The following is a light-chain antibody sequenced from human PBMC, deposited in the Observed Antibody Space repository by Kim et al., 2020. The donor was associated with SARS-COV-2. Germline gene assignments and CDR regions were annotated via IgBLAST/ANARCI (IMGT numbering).Light chain of an antibody. Sequence: SPGERATLSCRASQSVSSNSLAWYQQKPGQAPRLLIYGASSKATGIPDRFSGSGSGTDFTLTISRLEPEDFAVFYCQQYGTSPNTFGGGTKVDIK. J-gene: IGKJ4*01. CDR2: GAS. V-gene: IGKV3-20*01. CDR1: QSVSSNS. CDR3: QQYGTSPNT.